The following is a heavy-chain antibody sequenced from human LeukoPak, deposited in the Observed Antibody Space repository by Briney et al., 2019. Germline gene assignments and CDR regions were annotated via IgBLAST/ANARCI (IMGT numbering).Heavy chain of an antibody. CDR2: ISAYNGNT. CDR3: ARDSVWLYRSTPSVAFFDP. CDR1: GYTFTSYG. Sequence: ASVKVSCKASGYTFTSYGISWVRQAPGQGLEWMGWISAYNGNTNYAQKLQGRVTMTTDTSTSTAYMELRSLRSDDTAVCYCARDSVWLYRSTPSVAFFDPWGQGTLVTVSS. J-gene: IGHJ5*02. V-gene: IGHV1-18*01. D-gene: IGHD6-13*01.